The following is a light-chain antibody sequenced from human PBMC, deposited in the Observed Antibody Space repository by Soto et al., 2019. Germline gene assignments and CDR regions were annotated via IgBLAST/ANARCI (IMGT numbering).Light chain of an antibody. CDR3: QSYDNSLSGYV. CDR2: VNN. V-gene: IGLV1-40*01. CDR1: SSNIGAGYD. J-gene: IGLJ1*01. Sequence: QYVLTQPPSVSGAPGQRVTISCTGSSSNIGAGYDVHWYQQLPGTAPKLLIYVNNNRPSGVPDRFSGSKSGTSASLAITGLQAEDEADYYCQSYDNSLSGYVFGTGTKLTVL.